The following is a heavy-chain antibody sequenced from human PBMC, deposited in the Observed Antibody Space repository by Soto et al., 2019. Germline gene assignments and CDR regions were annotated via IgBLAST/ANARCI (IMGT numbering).Heavy chain of an antibody. J-gene: IGHJ3*02. Sequence: EVQLVESGGGLVQPGGSLRLSCAASGFTFSSYWMSWVRQAPGKGLEWVANIKQDGSGKYYVDSVKGRFNISRDNAKNSLYLQMNSLRAEDTAVYYCARARCSGGSCYFPAFDIWGQGTMVTVSS. CDR3: ARARCSGGSCYFPAFDI. CDR1: GFTFSSYW. CDR2: IKQDGSGK. V-gene: IGHV3-7*03. D-gene: IGHD2-15*01.